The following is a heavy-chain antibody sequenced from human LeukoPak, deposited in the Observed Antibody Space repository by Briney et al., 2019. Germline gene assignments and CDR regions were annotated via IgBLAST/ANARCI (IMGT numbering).Heavy chain of an antibody. CDR1: GFTFSDYY. CDR2: ISSSGSTI. Sequence: GGSLRLSCAASGFTFSDYYMSWIRQAPGKGLEWVSYISSSGSTIYYADSVKGRFTISRNNAKNSLYLQMNSLRAEDTAVYYCAREVAARLSSGYYFDYWGQGTLVTVSS. CDR3: AREVAARLSSGYYFDY. V-gene: IGHV3-11*04. D-gene: IGHD6-6*01. J-gene: IGHJ4*02.